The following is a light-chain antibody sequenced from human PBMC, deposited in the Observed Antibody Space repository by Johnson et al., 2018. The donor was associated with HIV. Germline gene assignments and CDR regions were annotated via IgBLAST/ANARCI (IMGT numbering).Light chain of an antibody. V-gene: IGLV1-51*01. CDR3: ATWDSSLSVYV. CDR1: NSNFGNYY. CDR2: DNH. J-gene: IGLJ1*01. Sequence: QSVLTQPPSVSAAPGQKVTISCSGNNSNFGNYYLSWYQHLPGTAPKLLIYDNHKRPSGIPDRFSGSTSGTSATLVITGLQTGDEADYHCATWDSSLSVYVFGTGTKFTVL.